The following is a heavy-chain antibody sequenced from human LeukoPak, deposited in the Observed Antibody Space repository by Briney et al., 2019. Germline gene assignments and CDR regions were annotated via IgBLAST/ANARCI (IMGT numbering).Heavy chain of an antibody. Sequence: GASVKVSCKVSGYTLTELSMHWVRQAPGKGLEWMGGFDPEDGETIYAQKFQGRVTMTTDSSTSTAYMELSSLRSEDTAVYYCAKDDAWLQYGNWGRGTLVTVSS. J-gene: IGHJ4*02. CDR2: FDPEDGET. CDR3: AKDDAWLQYGN. CDR1: GYTLTELS. V-gene: IGHV1-24*01. D-gene: IGHD5-24*01.